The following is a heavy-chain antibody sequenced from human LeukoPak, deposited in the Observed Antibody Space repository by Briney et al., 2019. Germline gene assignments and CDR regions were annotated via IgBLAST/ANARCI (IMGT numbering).Heavy chain of an antibody. CDR1: GFTVFNYA. D-gene: IGHD4-23*01. CDR2: INGGNDAT. V-gene: IGHV3-23*01. Sequence: GGSLRLSCAASGFTVFNYAMAWVRQAPGKGLEWVSAINGGNDATNYANSVKGRFTISRDNSKNTLYLQMNNLRAEDTAVYYCAKDILRWSFDYWGQGCLVTVSS. J-gene: IGHJ4*02. CDR3: AKDILRWSFDY.